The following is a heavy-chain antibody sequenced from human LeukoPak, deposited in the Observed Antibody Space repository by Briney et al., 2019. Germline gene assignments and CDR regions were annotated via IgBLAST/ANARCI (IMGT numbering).Heavy chain of an antibody. CDR1: GFTFSSYS. CDR2: ISSSSSYI. D-gene: IGHD5-18*01. Sequence: GGSLRLPCAASGFTFSSYSMNWVRQAPGKGLEWVSSISSSSSYIYYADSVKGRFTISRDNAKNSLYLQMNSLRAEDTAVYYCARSQDTAMVYYYYGMDVWGQGTTVTVSS. J-gene: IGHJ6*02. V-gene: IGHV3-21*01. CDR3: ARSQDTAMVYYYYGMDV.